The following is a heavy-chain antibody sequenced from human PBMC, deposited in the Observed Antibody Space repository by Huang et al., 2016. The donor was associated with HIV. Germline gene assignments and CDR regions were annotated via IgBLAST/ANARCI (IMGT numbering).Heavy chain of an antibody. Sequence: QLQLQESGPGLVKPSETMSLNCTVSGGSISSSSYYWGLIRQPPGKGLEWIGSIYYSGSTYYHPSLKSRVTISVDTSKNQFSLKLSSVTAADTAVYYCARLKLGEHKWFDPWGQGTLVTVSS. CDR1: GGSISSSSYY. D-gene: IGHD1-26*01. CDR3: ARLKLGEHKWFDP. J-gene: IGHJ5*02. CDR2: IYYSGST. V-gene: IGHV4-39*01.